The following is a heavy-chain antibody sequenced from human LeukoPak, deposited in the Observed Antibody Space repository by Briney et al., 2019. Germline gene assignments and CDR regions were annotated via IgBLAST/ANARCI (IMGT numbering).Heavy chain of an antibody. CDR3: TRDRYYDVSGHYFDSIY. CDR1: GGTFGSYA. Sequence: SVKVSCKASGGTFGSYAVSWVRQAPGQGLEWMGGIIPILGTANYAQKFQGGVTITADESTSTAYIELMNLRSGDTAVYYCTRDRYYDVSGHYFDSIYWGQGTLVTVSS. CDR2: IIPILGTA. D-gene: IGHD3-22*01. V-gene: IGHV1-69*01. J-gene: IGHJ4*02.